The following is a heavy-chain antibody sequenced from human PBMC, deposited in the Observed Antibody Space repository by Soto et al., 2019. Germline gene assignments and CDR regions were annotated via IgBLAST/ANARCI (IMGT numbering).Heavy chain of an antibody. Sequence: QLQLQESGPGLVKPSETLSLTCTVSGGSISSSSYYWGWIRQPPGKGLEWIGSIYYSGSTYYNPSLKSRVTISVDTSKNQFSLKLSSVTAADTAVYYCARHTSPRGINYDILTGWGQGTLVTVSS. CDR1: GGSISSSSYY. V-gene: IGHV4-39*01. J-gene: IGHJ4*02. CDR2: IYYSGST. CDR3: ARHTSPRGINYDILTG. D-gene: IGHD3-9*01.